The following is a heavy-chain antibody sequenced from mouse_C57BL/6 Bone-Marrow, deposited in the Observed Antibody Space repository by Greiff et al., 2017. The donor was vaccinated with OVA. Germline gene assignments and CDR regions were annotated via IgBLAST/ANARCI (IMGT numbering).Heavy chain of an antibody. D-gene: IGHD2-1*01. Sequence: QVQLKQPGAELVKPGASVKLSCKASGYTFTGYWMQWVKQRPGQGLEWIGEIDPSDSYTNYNQKFKGKATLTVDTSSSTAYMQLSSLTSEDSAVYYCALYGNYLAWFAYWGQGTLVTVSA. J-gene: IGHJ3*01. CDR2: IDPSDSYT. CDR3: ALYGNYLAWFAY. V-gene: IGHV1-50*01. CDR1: GYTFTGYW.